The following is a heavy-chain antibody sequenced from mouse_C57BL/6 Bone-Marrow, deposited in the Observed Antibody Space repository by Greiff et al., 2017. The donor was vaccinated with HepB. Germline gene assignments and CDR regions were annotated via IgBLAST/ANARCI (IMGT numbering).Heavy chain of an antibody. Sequence: VQLQQSGPELVKPGASVKMSCKASGYTFTDYNMHWVKQSHGKSLEWIGYINPNNGGTSYNQKFKGKATLTVNKSSSTAYMELRSLTSEDSAVYYCARTCYYCSSWFAYWGQGTLVTVSA. J-gene: IGHJ3*01. D-gene: IGHD1-1*01. V-gene: IGHV1-22*01. CDR3: ARTCYYCSSWFAY. CDR1: GYTFTDYN. CDR2: INPNNGGT.